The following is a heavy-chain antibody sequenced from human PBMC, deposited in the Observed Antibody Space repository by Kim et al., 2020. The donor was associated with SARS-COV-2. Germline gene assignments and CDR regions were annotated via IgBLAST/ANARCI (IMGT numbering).Heavy chain of an antibody. CDR1: GGSISSYY. V-gene: IGHV4-59*13. CDR2: IYYSGST. D-gene: IGHD2-15*01. Sequence: SETLSLTCTVSGGSISSYYWSWIRQPPGKGLEWIGYIYYSGSTNYNPSLKSRVTISVDTSKNQFSLKLSSVTAVDTAVYYCARGIPDIVVVVAATHAWFDPWGQGTLVTVSS. CDR3: ARGIPDIVVVVAATHAWFDP. J-gene: IGHJ5*02.